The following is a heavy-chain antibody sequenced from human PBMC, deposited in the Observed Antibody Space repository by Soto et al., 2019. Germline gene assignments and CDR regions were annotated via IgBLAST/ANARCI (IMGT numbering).Heavy chain of an antibody. CDR2: IIPFFGTP. V-gene: IGHV1-69*06. Sequence: QVLLVQSGAEVKQPGSSGKVSCKLSGATFSSYAMSWVRQAPGQGLEWIGGIIPFFGTPNYAQKFQGRVTITADTSTATSYMELSSLRSDDTAVYYCARDKGAYYSHLVYWGQGTLVTVSS. CDR1: GATFSSYA. CDR3: ARDKGAYYSHLVY. J-gene: IGHJ4*02. D-gene: IGHD3-22*01.